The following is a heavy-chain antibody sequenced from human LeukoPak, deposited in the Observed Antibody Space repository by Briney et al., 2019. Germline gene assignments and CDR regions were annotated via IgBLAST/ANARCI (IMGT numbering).Heavy chain of an antibody. Sequence: GASVKVSCKASGYTFTGYYMHWVRQAPGQGLEWMGWINPNSGGTNYAQKFQGRVTMTRDTSISTAYMELSRLRSDDTAVYYCARVVLGYCSSTSCRNYYMDVWGKGTTVTVAS. CDR2: INPNSGGT. CDR3: ARVVLGYCSSTSCRNYYMDV. V-gene: IGHV1-2*02. D-gene: IGHD2-2*01. J-gene: IGHJ6*03. CDR1: GYTFTGYY.